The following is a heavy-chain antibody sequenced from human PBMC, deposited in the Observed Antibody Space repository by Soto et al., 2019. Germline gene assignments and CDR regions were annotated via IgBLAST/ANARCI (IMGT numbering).Heavy chain of an antibody. V-gene: IGHV4-30-4*01. J-gene: IGHJ5*01. CDR1: GGSISDDSY. D-gene: IGHD2-2*01. CDR3: ARDEYQLLSSVSWFDS. CDR2: IYHTGNT. Sequence: PSETLSLTCSVSGGSISDDSYWSWIRQTPGKGLEWIGYIYHTGNTYYNPSLRSRVSFSVDKSKGQFSLKLISVTAADTAVYYCARDEYQLLSSVSWFDSWGQGTLVTVSS.